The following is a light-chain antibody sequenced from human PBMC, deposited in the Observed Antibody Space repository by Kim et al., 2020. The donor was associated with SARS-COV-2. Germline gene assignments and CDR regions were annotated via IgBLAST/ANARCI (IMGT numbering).Light chain of an antibody. CDR3: CSYAGTNTVI. CDR1: SSDVGGYNY. Sequence: GQSAPMSCTGTSSDVGGYNYVSWYQHHPGKTPKVVIYDVTKRPSGVPDRFSGSKSGNTASLTISGLQAEDEADYYCCSYAGTNTVIFGAGTQLTVL. CDR2: DVT. J-gene: IGLJ2*01. V-gene: IGLV2-11*01.